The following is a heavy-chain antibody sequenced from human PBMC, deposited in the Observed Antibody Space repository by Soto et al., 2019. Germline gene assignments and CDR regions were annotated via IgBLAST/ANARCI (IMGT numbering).Heavy chain of an antibody. J-gene: IGHJ4*02. CDR1: SDSISRFS. D-gene: IGHD2-21*02. V-gene: IGHV4-4*07. CDR2: VYVHADT. CDR3: AREARGDFSGIFDY. Sequence: SETLSLTCTVSSDSISRFSWSWIRQAAGKGLEWIGRVYVHADTKYAPSLRSRLNISVDTSKNQFSLRLTSVTAADTAVYFCAREARGDFSGIFDYWGRGTLVTVSS.